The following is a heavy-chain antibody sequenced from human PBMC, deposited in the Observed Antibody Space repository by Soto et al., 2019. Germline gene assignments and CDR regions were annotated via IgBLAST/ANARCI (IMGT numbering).Heavy chain of an antibody. Sequence: SETLSLTCTFSGCSISSSTYYWGWMRQPPGKGLEWIASFFIGGNTYYNPSLKSRVTISVDTSKNQFSLKLSSVTAADTAVYYCARVPLLWGQGTLVTVSS. J-gene: IGHJ4*02. D-gene: IGHD1-26*01. CDR3: ARVPLL. CDR2: FFIGGNT. V-gene: IGHV4-39*07. CDR1: GCSISSSTYY.